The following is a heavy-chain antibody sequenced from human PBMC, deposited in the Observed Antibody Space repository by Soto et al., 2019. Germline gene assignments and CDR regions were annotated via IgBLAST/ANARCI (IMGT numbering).Heavy chain of an antibody. V-gene: IGHV1-24*01. CDR2: FDPEDGET. CDR1: GYTLTELS. CDR3: APRFYGDYAWYFDL. J-gene: IGHJ2*01. D-gene: IGHD4-17*01. Sequence: GASVKVSCKVSGYTLTELSMHWVRQAPGKGLEWMGGFDPEDGETIYAQKFQGRVTMTEDTSTDTAYMELSSLRSEDTAVYYCAPRFYGDYAWYFDLWGRGTLVTVSS.